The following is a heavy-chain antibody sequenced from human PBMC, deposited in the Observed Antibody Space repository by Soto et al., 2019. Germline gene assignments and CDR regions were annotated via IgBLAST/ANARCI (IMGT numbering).Heavy chain of an antibody. CDR2: IIHIFGTA. Sequence: QVQLVQSGAEVKKPGSSVKVSCKASGGTFSSYAIGWVRQAPGQGLEWMGGIIHIFGTANYAQKFQGRVTITADESTSTDYMELGSLRSEDTAVYYCARDLTNGDGSFYYYGMDVWGQGTTVTVSS. D-gene: IGHD6-19*01. V-gene: IGHV1-69*01. CDR3: ARDLTNGDGSFYYYGMDV. J-gene: IGHJ6*02. CDR1: GGTFSSYA.